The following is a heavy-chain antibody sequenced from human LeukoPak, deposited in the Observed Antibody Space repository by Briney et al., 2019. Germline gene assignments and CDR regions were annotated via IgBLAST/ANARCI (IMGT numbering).Heavy chain of an antibody. CDR3: AKDREYGGNSGAEDY. CDR1: GFTFSSYA. D-gene: IGHD4-23*01. J-gene: IGHJ4*02. V-gene: IGHV3-23*01. Sequence: GGSLRLSCAASGFTFSSYAMSWVRQAPGKGLEWVSAISGSGGSTYYADSVKGRFTISRDNSKNTLYLQMNSLRAEDTAVYYCAKDREYGGNSGAEDYWGQGTLVTVSS. CDR2: ISGSGGST.